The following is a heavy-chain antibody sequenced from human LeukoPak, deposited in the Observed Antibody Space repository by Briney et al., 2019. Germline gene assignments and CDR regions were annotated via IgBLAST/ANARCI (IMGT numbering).Heavy chain of an antibody. CDR2: IKSKTDGGTT. J-gene: IGHJ4*02. V-gene: IGHV3-15*01. CDR1: GFTFSSYG. CDR3: TTVYVIQLGIYYFDY. D-gene: IGHD5-18*01. Sequence: GGSLRLSCAASGFTFSSYGMHWVRQAPGKGLEWVGRIKSKTDGGTTDYAAPVKGRFTISRDDSKNTLYLQMNSLKTEDTAVYYCTTVYVIQLGIYYFDYWGQGTLVTVSS.